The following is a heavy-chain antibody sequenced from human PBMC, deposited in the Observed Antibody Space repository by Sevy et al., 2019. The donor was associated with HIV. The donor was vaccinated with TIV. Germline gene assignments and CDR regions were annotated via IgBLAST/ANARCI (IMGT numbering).Heavy chain of an antibody. D-gene: IGHD3-10*01. Sequence: GGSLRLSCAASGFTFSSYWMSWVRQAPGKGLEWVANIKQDGSEKYNVDSVKGRFTISRDNAKNSLYLQMNSLRAEDTAVYYCARQESGQGSGSYYIAYYYGMDVWGQGTTVTVSS. CDR3: ARQESGQGSGSYYIAYYYGMDV. V-gene: IGHV3-7*01. CDR2: IKQDGSEK. CDR1: GFTFSSYW. J-gene: IGHJ6*02.